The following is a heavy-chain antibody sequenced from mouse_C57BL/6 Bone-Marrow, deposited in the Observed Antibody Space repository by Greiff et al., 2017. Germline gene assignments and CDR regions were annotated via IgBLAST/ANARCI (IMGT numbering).Heavy chain of an antibody. Sequence: EVMLVESGGGLVKPGGSLKLSCAASGFTFSDYGMHWVRQAPEKGLEWVAYISSGSSTIYYADTVKGRFTISRDNAKNTLFLQMTSRRSEDTAMYYCASLYYGSSGWYFDVWGTGTTVTVSS. V-gene: IGHV5-17*01. J-gene: IGHJ1*03. CDR2: ISSGSSTI. CDR3: ASLYYGSSGWYFDV. CDR1: GFTFSDYG. D-gene: IGHD1-1*01.